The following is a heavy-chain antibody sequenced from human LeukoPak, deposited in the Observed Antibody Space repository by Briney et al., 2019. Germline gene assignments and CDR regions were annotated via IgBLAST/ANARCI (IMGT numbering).Heavy chain of an antibody. CDR1: GGSISSYY. Sequence: SETLSLTCTVSGGSISSYYWNWIRRAPGKGLEWIGYVYYSGSTNYNPSLKSRVTISVDMSKNQFSLKLTSVTAADTAMYYCARGGDLDYWGQGTLVTVSS. CDR3: ARGGDLDY. CDR2: VYYSGST. J-gene: IGHJ4*02. V-gene: IGHV4-59*01.